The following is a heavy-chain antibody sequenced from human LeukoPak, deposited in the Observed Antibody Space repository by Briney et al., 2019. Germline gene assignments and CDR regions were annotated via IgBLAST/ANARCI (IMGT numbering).Heavy chain of an antibody. D-gene: IGHD3-10*01. J-gene: IGHJ6*03. CDR2: ISGSANTI. CDR3: ARDPRITMVRGIIPYYYYYMDV. V-gene: IGHV3-11*04. CDR1: GFTFSDYH. Sequence: GGSLRLSCAASGFTFSDYHMNWVRQAPGKGLEWVSYISGSANTIDYEDSVRGRFTISRDSAKNSLYLQMNSLRAEDTAVYFCARDPRITMVRGIIPYYYYYMDVWGTGTTVTVSS.